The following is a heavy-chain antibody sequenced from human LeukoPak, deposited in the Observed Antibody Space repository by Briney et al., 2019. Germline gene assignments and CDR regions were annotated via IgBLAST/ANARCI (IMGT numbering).Heavy chain of an antibody. CDR3: ARDPYSSTWSYGMDV. J-gene: IGHJ6*02. V-gene: IGHV3-7*05. CDR2: IKQDGSEE. Sequence: GGALRLSCAASGFTFSSYWMSWVRQAPGKGLEWVANIKQDGSEEVYVDSVRGRFTISRDNAKNSLFLQMNTLRAEDTAVYYCARDPYSSTWSYGMDVWGQGTTVTVSS. CDR1: GFTFSSYW. D-gene: IGHD6-6*01.